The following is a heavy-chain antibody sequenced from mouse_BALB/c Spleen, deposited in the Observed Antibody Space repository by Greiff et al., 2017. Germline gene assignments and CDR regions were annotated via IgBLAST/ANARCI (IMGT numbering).Heavy chain of an antibody. CDR3: ARSSTGGFAY. CDR2: IDPANGNT. CDR1: GFNIKDTY. D-gene: IGHD2-1*01. Sequence: VQLKESGAELVKPGASVKLSCTASGFNIKDTYMHWVKQRPEQGLEWIGRIDPANGNTKYDPKFQGKATITADTSSNTAYLQLSSLTSEDTAVYYCARSSTGGFAYWGQGTLVTVSA. V-gene: IGHV14-3*02. J-gene: IGHJ3*01.